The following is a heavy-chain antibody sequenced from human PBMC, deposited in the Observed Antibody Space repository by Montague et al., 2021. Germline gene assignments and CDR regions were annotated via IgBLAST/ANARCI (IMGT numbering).Heavy chain of an antibody. CDR2: MRSSGSP. D-gene: IGHD7-27*01. Sequence: SETRSLTCSVSGGSVNGYDWSWIRQPPGKGLEWIGYMRSSGSPNYNPSFKSRLAISIDRSRNQFSLELSFVTAADTAIYFCGRDYWGSIDYWGHGTLVTVSS. CDR1: GGSVNGYD. J-gene: IGHJ4*01. CDR3: GRDYWGSIDY. V-gene: IGHV4-59*02.